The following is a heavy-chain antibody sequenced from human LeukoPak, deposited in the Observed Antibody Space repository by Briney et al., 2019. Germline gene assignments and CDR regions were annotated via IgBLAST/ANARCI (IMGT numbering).Heavy chain of an antibody. V-gene: IGHV3-9*01. J-gene: IGHJ5*02. D-gene: IGHD2-21*02. CDR2: ISWNSGSI. Sequence: GGSLRLSCAASGFTFDDYAMHWVRQAPGKGLEWVSGISWNSGSIGYADSVKGRFTISRDNAKNSLYLQMNSLRAEDTALYYCAKEVTATQGHSWFDPWGQGTLVTVSS. CDR1: GFTFDDYA. CDR3: AKEVTATQGHSWFDP.